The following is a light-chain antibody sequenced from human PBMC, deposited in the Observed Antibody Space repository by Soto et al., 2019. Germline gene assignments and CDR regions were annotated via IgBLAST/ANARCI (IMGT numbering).Light chain of an antibody. V-gene: IGLV2-14*03. Sequence: QSVLTQPASVSGSPGQSSTISCTGTSSDVGGYNYVSWYQQHPGKAPKLMIYDATNRPSGVSNRFSGSKSGNTASLTISGLQAEDEGDYYCSSYTRSNTYVFGTGTKVTVL. CDR2: DAT. CDR1: SSDVGGYNY. CDR3: SSYTRSNTYV. J-gene: IGLJ1*01.